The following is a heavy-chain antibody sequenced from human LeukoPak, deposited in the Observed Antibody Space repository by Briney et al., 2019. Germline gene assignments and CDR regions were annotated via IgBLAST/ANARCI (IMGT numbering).Heavy chain of an antibody. CDR3: AKDYSGSYYGGFDY. D-gene: IGHD1-26*01. Sequence: GGSLRLSCAASGFTSSSYGMHWVRQAPGKGLEWVAFIRYDGSNKYYADSVKGRFTISRDNSKNTLYLQMNSLRAEDTAVYYCAKDYSGSYYGGFDYWGQGTLATVSS. V-gene: IGHV3-30*02. CDR1: GFTSSSYG. J-gene: IGHJ4*02. CDR2: IRYDGSNK.